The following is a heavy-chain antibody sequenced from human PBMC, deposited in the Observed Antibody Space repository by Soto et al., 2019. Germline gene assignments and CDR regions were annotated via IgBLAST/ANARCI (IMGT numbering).Heavy chain of an antibody. CDR1: GFTFNTFY. J-gene: IGHJ6*02. D-gene: IGHD2-21*02. CDR2: IIPRNGFT. Sequence: QVQLVQSGAELKKPGASVSLSCKASGFTFNTFYIHWVRQSPGEGLQWMGVIIPRNGFTSYPQNFKGRGTMTADTSTTTVYLDLSSLKSEDTAVYFCARDRPDTYCGGACPLGYYYHGMDVWGQGTAVTVSS. CDR3: ARDRPDTYCGGACPLGYYYHGMDV. V-gene: IGHV1-46*02.